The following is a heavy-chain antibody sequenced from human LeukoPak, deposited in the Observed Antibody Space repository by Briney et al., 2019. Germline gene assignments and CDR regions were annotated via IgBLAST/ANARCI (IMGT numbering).Heavy chain of an antibody. J-gene: IGHJ3*02. CDR2: IKSKTDYGTT. CDR3: TTDSYLYYYHINDLSTDAFDI. V-gene: IGHV3-15*01. CDR1: GFTFSKAW. D-gene: IGHD3-22*01. Sequence: GGSLRLSCAASGFTFSKAWMSWVRQAPGKGLEWVGRIKSKTDYGTTDYAAPVKGRFTISRDDSKNTLYLQMNSLKTEDTAVYYCTTDSYLYYYHINDLSTDAFDIWGQGTTVTVSS.